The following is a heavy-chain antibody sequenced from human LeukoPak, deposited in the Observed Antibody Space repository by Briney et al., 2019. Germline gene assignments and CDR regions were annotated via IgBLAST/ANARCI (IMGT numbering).Heavy chain of an antibody. V-gene: IGHV3-21*04. J-gene: IGHJ4*02. Sequence: GGSLRLSCAASGFTFSSYSMNWVRQAPGKGLEWVSSISSSSSYIYYADSVKGRFTISRDNSKNTLYLQMNSLRAEDTAVYYCAREVGYGSGTFDYWGQGTLVTVSS. CDR1: GFTFSSYS. CDR3: AREVGYGSGTFDY. CDR2: ISSSSSYI. D-gene: IGHD3-10*01.